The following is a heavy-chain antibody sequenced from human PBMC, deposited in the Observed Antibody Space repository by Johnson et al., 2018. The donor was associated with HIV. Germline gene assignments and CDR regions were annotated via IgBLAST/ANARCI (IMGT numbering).Heavy chain of an antibody. CDR2: IYSGGST. J-gene: IGHJ3*02. CDR3: ARAIAAAGAFDI. CDR1: AFTVRSNY. V-gene: IGHV3-66*01. Sequence: EVQLMESGGGLVQPGGSLRLSCAASAFTVRSNYMSWVRQAPGKGLQWVLIIYSGGSTDYTDSVKGRFTISRENAKNSLYLQMNSLRAGDTAVYYCARAIAAAGAFDICGQGTMVTVSS. D-gene: IGHD6-13*01.